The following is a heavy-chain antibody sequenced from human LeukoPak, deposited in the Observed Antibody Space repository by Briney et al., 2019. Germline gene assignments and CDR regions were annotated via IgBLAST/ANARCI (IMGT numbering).Heavy chain of an antibody. Sequence: GGSLRLSCAASGFSFSSYSMNWVRQAPGKGLEWISYITSRSSPIYYADSVKGRFTISRDNSKNTLYLQMNSLRAEDTAVYYCAKEGIGYCSSTSCLRNLDYWGQGTLVTVSS. D-gene: IGHD2-2*01. CDR1: GFSFSSYS. J-gene: IGHJ4*02. CDR2: ITSRSSPI. V-gene: IGHV3-48*01. CDR3: AKEGIGYCSSTSCLRNLDY.